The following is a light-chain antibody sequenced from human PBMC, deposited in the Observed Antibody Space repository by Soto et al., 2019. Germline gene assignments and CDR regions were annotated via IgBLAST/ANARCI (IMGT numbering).Light chain of an antibody. CDR2: DAS. CDR3: QNYDDDPIT. CDR1: QSVGTF. Sequence: EIVLTQSPATLSLSPGERATLSCRASQSVGTFFAWYQQKPGQAPRLLIYDASNRATGIPARFSGSGSGTDFTLTINSLQPDDIATYFCQNYDDDPITFGQGTRLEIK. V-gene: IGKV3-11*01. J-gene: IGKJ5*01.